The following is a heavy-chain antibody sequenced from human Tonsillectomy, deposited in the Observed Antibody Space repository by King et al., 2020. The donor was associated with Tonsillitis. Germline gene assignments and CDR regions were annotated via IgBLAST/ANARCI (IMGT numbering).Heavy chain of an antibody. J-gene: IGHJ4*02. CDR2: ISGSGGST. Sequence: VQLVESGGGLVQPGGSLRLSCAASGFTFDNYVMSWVRQAPGKGLEWVSAISGSGGSTYYADSVKGRFTISRDNSKNTLYLLMNSLRPEDTAVYYCANDGMTTVTYHYFDYWGQGTLATVSS. CDR3: ANDGMTTVTYHYFDY. CDR1: GFTFDNYV. D-gene: IGHD4-17*01. V-gene: IGHV3-23*04.